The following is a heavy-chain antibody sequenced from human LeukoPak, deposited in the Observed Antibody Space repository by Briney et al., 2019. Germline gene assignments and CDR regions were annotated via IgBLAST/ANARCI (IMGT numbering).Heavy chain of an antibody. Sequence: PGGSLRLSCAASGFTFSGYPIHWVRQAPGKGLEWVAVISYDGSNKYYADSVKGRFTISRDNSKNTLYLQMNSLRAEDTAVYYCARMEGYVRRTSCYGAPKVWEAWGKGPRASSP. J-gene: IGHJ6*03. CDR3: ARMEGYVRRTSCYGAPKVWEA. V-gene: IGHV3-30-3*01. D-gene: IGHD3-16*01. CDR1: GFTFSGYP. CDR2: ISYDGSNK.